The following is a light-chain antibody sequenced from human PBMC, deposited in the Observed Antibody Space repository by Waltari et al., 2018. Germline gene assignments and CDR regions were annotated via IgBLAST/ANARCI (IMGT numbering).Light chain of an antibody. CDR2: DVS. CDR3: TSYTSSRTRV. V-gene: IGLV2-14*03. CDR1: SSDVGGYNY. Sequence: QSALTQPASVSGSPGQSITISCTGTSSDVGGYNYVSWYQQYPGKAPKLMIYDVSNRPSVVSNRLSGSKSGNTASLTISGLQAEDEADYYCTSYTSSRTRVFGGGTKLTVL. J-gene: IGLJ3*02.